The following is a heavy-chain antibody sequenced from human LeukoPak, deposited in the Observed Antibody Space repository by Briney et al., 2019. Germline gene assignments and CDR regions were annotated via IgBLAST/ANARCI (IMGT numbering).Heavy chain of an antibody. J-gene: IGHJ4*02. CDR2: INTDGSST. D-gene: IGHD1-26*01. Sequence: GGSLRLSCAASGFTFSSYWMHWVRQAPGKGLVWVSRINTDGSSTSYADSVKGRFTISRDNAKNTLYLQMNSLRAEDTAVYYCARSGSYLSHFDYWGQGTLVTVSS. V-gene: IGHV3-74*01. CDR3: ARSGSYLSHFDY. CDR1: GFTFSSYW.